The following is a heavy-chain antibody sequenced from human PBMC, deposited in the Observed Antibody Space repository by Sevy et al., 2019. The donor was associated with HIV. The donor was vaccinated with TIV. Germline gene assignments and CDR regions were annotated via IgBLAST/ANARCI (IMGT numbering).Heavy chain of an antibody. CDR2: ITTSSPII. J-gene: IGHJ4*02. CDR1: GFTFSLYS. CDR3: ARSFYDSSGFSGYYHLDY. Sequence: GGSLRLSCAASGFTFSLYSMTWVRQAPGKGPEWISYITTSSPIIYYADSVKGRFTISRDNAKNSLYLQMSSLRVEDTAVYYCARSFYDSSGFSGYYHLDYSGQGTMVTVSS. D-gene: IGHD3-22*01. V-gene: IGHV3-48*01.